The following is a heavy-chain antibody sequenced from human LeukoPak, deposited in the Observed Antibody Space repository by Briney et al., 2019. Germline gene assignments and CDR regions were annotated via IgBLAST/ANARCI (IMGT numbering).Heavy chain of an antibody. CDR3: ARRAYGMDV. CDR2: IYSGGST. CDR1: GFTVSSNY. Sequence: GGSLRLSCAASGFTVSSNYMSWVRQAPGKGLEWVSVIYSGGSTYYTDSVKGRFTISGDNSKNTVYLQMNSLRAEDTAVYYCARRAYGMDVWGQGTTVTASS. V-gene: IGHV3-53*01. J-gene: IGHJ6*02.